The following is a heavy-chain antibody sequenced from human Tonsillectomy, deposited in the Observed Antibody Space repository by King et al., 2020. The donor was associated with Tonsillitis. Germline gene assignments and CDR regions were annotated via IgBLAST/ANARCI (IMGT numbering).Heavy chain of an antibody. CDR3: ARGKYDFWSGYSDYFDY. V-gene: IGHV4-34*01. CDR2: INHSGRT. Sequence: VQLQQWGAGLLKPSETLSLTCAVYGGSFSNYFWSWIRQPPGKGLEWIGDINHSGRTNFNPSLKSRVTISMDTSKNQFSLKLSSVTAADTAVYYCARGKYDFWSGYSDYFDYWGRGTLVTVSS. D-gene: IGHD3-3*01. J-gene: IGHJ4*02. CDR1: GGSFSNYF.